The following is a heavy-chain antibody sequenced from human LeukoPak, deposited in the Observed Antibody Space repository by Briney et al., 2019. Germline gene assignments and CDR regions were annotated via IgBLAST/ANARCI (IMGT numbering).Heavy chain of an antibody. D-gene: IGHD6-13*01. J-gene: IGHJ3*02. CDR2: ISGSGGTT. CDR3: AKGALRGYSAPGVFDI. CDR1: GFTFHSYA. V-gene: IGHV3-23*01. Sequence: PGGSLRLSCAASGFTFHSYAMTWVRQAPGKGLGWVSTISGSGGTTYYADSLKGRFTISRDNSKSTLYLRMNSLRAEDTAIYYCAKGALRGYSAPGVFDIWGQGTKVTVSS.